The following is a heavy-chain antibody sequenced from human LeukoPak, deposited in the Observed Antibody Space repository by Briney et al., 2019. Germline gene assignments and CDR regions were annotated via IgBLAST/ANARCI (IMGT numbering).Heavy chain of an antibody. D-gene: IGHD4-23*01. V-gene: IGHV3-11*04. CDR3: ARDYGGVTFDY. J-gene: IGHJ4*02. Sequence: GGSLRLSCAASGFTVSDNYMNWVRQAPGKGLEWVSYISSSGDAIYYADSVKGRFTISRDNAKNSLYLQMNSLRAEDTAIYYCARDYGGVTFDYWGQGTLVTVSS. CDR2: ISSSGDAI. CDR1: GFTVSDNY.